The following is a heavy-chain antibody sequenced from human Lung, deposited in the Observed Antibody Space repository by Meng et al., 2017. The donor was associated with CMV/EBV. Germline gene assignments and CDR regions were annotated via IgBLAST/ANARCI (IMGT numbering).Heavy chain of an antibody. D-gene: IGHD1-1*01. CDR3: ARDSALSTGTTPGFDA. Sequence: GGSLRLXCTSSEFTSGSYGMHWVRQPPGKGLEWVAFLWYDGSHEYLADSVRGRFSISRDNSKSTVYLQMNSLRAEDTAFYYCARDSALSTGTTPGFDAWGQGTLVTVSS. J-gene: IGHJ4*02. CDR1: EFTSGSYG. CDR2: LWYDGSHE. V-gene: IGHV3-33*01.